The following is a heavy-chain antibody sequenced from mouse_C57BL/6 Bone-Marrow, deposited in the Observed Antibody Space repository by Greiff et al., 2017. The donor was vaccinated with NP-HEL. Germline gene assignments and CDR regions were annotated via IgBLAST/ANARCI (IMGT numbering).Heavy chain of an antibody. J-gene: IGHJ1*03. CDR2: INPSNGGT. CDR3: ARLGTTVHHWYFDV. V-gene: IGHV1-53*01. D-gene: IGHD1-1*01. Sequence: QVQLQQPGTELVKPGASVKLSCKASGYTFTSYWMHWVKQRPGQGLEWIGNINPSNGGTNYNEKFKSKATLTVDKSSSTAYMQLSSLTSEDSAVDDCARLGTTVHHWYFDVWGTGTTVTVSS. CDR1: GYTFTSYW.